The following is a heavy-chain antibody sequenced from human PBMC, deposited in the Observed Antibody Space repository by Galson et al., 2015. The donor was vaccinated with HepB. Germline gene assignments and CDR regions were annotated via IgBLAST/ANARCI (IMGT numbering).Heavy chain of an antibody. CDR1: GFTFSHYP. V-gene: IGHV3-64D*06. Sequence: SLRLSCAASGFTFSHYPMHWVRQAPGKGLEYVSSIRSNGGTTFYADSVKDRFTISRDNSKNTLYLQLSSLRSEDTAVYFCVKALIVATISGAFDYWGQGTLVTASS. J-gene: IGHJ4*02. CDR3: VKALIVATISGAFDY. D-gene: IGHD5-12*01. CDR2: IRSNGGTT.